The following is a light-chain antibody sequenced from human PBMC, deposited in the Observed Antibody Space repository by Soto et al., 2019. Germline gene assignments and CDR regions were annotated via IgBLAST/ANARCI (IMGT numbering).Light chain of an antibody. V-gene: IGKV1-9*01. CDR2: AAS. Sequence: IQLTQSPSSLSASVGDRVTITCRASQGISSYLAWYQQKPGKAPKLLIYAASTLQSGVPSRFSGSGSGTDFTLTISCLQSEDFATYYCQQYYSYPLTFGQGTKVDI. CDR3: QQYYSYPLT. J-gene: IGKJ1*01. CDR1: QGISSY.